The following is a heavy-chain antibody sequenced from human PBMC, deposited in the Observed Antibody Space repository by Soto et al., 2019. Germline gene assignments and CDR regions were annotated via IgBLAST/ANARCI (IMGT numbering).Heavy chain of an antibody. CDR3: ASSYCSGGSCYVKFVY. CDR2: IIPILGIA. CDR1: GGTFSSYT. Sequence: QVQLVQSGAEVKKPGSSVKVSCKASGGTFSSYTISWVRQAPGQGLEWMGRIIPILGIANYAQKFQGRVTITADKSTSTAYMELSSLRSEDTAVYYCASSYCSGGSCYVKFVYGGQGTLVTV. J-gene: IGHJ4*02. D-gene: IGHD2-15*01. V-gene: IGHV1-69*02.